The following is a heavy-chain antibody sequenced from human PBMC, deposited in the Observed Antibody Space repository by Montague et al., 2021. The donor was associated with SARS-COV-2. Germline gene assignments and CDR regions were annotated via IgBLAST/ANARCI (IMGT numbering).Heavy chain of an antibody. CDR2: IYPDGST. V-gene: IGHV3-53*01. CDR1: GFIVSNKY. CDR3: ATSGAPNLGDS. J-gene: IGHJ4*02. Sequence: SLRLSFAASGFIVSNKYMSWVRQAAGKGLDWVSIIYPDGSTYYSDSLKGRFTISRDNSKNTLYLQMNDLEPEDMAAYYCATSGAPNLGDSWGQGTLVTVSS. D-gene: IGHD2-8*01.